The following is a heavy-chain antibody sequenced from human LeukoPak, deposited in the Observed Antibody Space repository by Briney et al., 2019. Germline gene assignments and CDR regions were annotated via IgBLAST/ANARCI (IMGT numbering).Heavy chain of an antibody. V-gene: IGHV3-9*01. J-gene: IGHJ4*02. CDR3: AKDGTPYDYIWGSYVDY. Sequence: GRSLRLSCAASRFTFVDYAMHWVRPAPGKGLEWVSGICWNSGSIGYADSMKGRFTISRDNAKHSLYLQMNSLRTEDTALYYCAKDGTPYDYIWGSYVDYWGQGTLVTVSS. D-gene: IGHD3-16*01. CDR1: RFTFVDYA. CDR2: ICWNSGSI.